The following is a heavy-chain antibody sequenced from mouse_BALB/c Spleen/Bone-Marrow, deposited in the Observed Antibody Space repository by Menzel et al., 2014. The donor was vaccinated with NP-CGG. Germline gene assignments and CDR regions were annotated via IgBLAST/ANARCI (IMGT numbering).Heavy chain of an antibody. D-gene: IGHD2-1*01. V-gene: IGHV2-6-4*01. J-gene: IGHJ4*01. Sequence: QVQLKESGPGLVAPSQSLSIPCTVSGFSLSRYSLHWVRQPPGKGLEWLGMIWGGGSTDYNSALKSRLIISKDNSKSQVFLKMNSLQTDDTAMYYCARIYGNFEAMDYWGQGTSVTVSS. CDR3: ARIYGNFEAMDY. CDR2: IWGGGST. CDR1: GFSLSRYS.